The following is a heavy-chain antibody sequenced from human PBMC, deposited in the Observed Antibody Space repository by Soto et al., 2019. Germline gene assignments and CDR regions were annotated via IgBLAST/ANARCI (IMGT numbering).Heavy chain of an antibody. V-gene: IGHV2-5*02. CDR1: GFSLSTSGVG. D-gene: IGHD3-22*01. J-gene: IGHJ5*02. CDR2: IYWDDDK. CDR3: AHRLDYYDSSGYYYEGWFDP. Sequence: QITLKESGPTLVKPTQTLTLTCTFSGFSLSTSGVGVGWIRQPPGKALEWLALIYWDDDKRYSPSLKSRLTITKDTSKHQVVLTMTNMDPVDTATYYCAHRLDYYDSSGYYYEGWFDPWGQGTLVTVSS.